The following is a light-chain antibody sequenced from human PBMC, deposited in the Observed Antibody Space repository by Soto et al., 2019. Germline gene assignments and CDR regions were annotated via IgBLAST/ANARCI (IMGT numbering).Light chain of an antibody. J-gene: IGKJ4*02. CDR1: QSVYTN. CDR2: GAS. CDR3: RRLTDGLRT. Sequence: EVVLTQSPANLSLSPGKRATLSCRASQSVYTNLAWYQQKPGQAPRLLIYGASKRATGIPARFSGSGSGTDFNLTISSLEPEEAALYYSRRLTDGLRTFSGGTKVEIK. V-gene: IGKV3-11*01.